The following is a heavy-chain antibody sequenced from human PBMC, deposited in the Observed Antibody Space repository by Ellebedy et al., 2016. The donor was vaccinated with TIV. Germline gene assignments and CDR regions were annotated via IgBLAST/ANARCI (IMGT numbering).Heavy chain of an antibody. D-gene: IGHD2-21*02. CDR1: GFTVSGNY. J-gene: IGHJ4*01. Sequence: PGGSLRLSCAASGFTVSGNYMSWVRQAPGQGLEWVSVIYGGDSTYYVDSVKGRFTISRDNSKNTLYLQMNSLRAEDTAVYNCPKGQRVVTAPFDYWGHGTLVTVSS. CDR3: PKGQRVVTAPFDY. V-gene: IGHV3-53*01. CDR2: IYGGDST.